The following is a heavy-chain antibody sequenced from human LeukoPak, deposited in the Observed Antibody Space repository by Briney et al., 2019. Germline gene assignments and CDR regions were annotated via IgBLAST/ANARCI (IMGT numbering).Heavy chain of an antibody. J-gene: IGHJ4*02. CDR3: ARHIPRGNNYFDS. Sequence: GGSLRLSCAASGFTFNGHWMTWVRQAPGKGLEWVANINEDGTRKYYVDSVEGRFTISRDNAKNSLYLQMSGLRAEDSAMYFCARHIPRGNNYFDSWGQGSLVSVSS. CDR1: GFTFNGHW. V-gene: IGHV3-7*01. D-gene: IGHD3-16*01. CDR2: INEDGTRK.